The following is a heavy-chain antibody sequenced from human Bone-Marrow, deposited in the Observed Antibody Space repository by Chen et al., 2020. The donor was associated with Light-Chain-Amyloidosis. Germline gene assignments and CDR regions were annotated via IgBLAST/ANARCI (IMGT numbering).Heavy chain of an antibody. Sequence: EVQLEQSGPEGKQPGESLKISCKGPGYTFPNYWIGWVRQTPGKGLEWMGVSYPDDSDARYSPSFEGQVTISADKSITTAYLQWRSLKASDTAMYYCARRRDGYNFDYWGQGTLVTVSS. V-gene: IGHV5-51*01. CDR1: GYTFPNYW. CDR3: ARRRDGYNFDY. D-gene: IGHD5-12*01. CDR2: SYPDDSDA. J-gene: IGHJ4*02.